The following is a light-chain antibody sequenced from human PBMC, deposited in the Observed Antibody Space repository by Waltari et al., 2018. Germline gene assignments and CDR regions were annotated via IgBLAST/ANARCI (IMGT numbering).Light chain of an antibody. CDR2: GAS. V-gene: IGKV3-15*01. J-gene: IGKJ4*01. CDR3: QQYDNWPPFT. Sequence: EIVMTQSAATLSVSPGERATLSVRASRSVSTNLACYQQKPGQPPRLLIFGASTRATGVPARFSGSGSGTEFTLTISTMQFEVSAVYYCQQYDNWPPFTFGGGTKVEIK. CDR1: RSVSTN.